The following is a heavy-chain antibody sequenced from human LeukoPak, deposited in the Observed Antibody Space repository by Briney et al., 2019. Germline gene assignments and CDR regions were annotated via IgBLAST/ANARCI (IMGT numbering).Heavy chain of an antibody. CDR2: ISWNSGSI. D-gene: IGHD5-18*01. CDR3: AKDSDGYSYFQH. V-gene: IGHV3-9*01. CDR1: GFTFDDYD. J-gene: IGHJ1*01. Sequence: TGGSLRLSCAASGFTFDDYDMHWVRQAPGKGLEWVSGISWNSGSIGYADSVKGRFTISRDNAKNSLYLQMNSLRAEDTALYYCAKDSDGYSYFQHWGQGTLVTVSS.